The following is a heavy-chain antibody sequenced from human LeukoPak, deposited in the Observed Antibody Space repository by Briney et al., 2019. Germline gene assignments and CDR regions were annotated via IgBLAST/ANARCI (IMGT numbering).Heavy chain of an antibody. CDR3: ATDRNSGKYYDY. CDR2: ISYDGSNK. Sequence: GGSLRLSCAASGFTFSSYAMHWVRQAPGKGLEWVAVISYDGSNKYYADSVKGRFTISRDNSKNTLYLQMNSLRAEDTAVYYCATDRNSGKYYDYWGQGTLVTVSS. D-gene: IGHD1-26*01. J-gene: IGHJ4*02. CDR1: GFTFSSYA. V-gene: IGHV3-30-3*01.